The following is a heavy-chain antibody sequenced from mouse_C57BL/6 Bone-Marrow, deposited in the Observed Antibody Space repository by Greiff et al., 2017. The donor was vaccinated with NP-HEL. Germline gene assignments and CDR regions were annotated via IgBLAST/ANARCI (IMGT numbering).Heavy chain of an antibody. CDR2: IYIGNGYT. D-gene: IGHD1-1*01. J-gene: IGHJ2*01. CDR3: ARWTHYYGSSYAGDY. V-gene: IGHV1-58*01. CDR1: GYTFTSYG. Sequence: EVQLQQSGAELVRPGSSVKMSCKTSGYTFTSYGINWVKQRPGQGLEWIGYIYIGNGYTEYNEKFKGKATLTSDTSSSTAYMQLSSLTSEDSAIYCCARWTHYYGSSYAGDYWGQGTTLTVSS.